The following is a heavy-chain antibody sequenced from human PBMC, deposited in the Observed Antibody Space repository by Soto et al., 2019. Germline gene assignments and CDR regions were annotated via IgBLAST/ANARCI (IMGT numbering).Heavy chain of an antibody. CDR3: AGSIAAAGTRPRTNYYYYGMDV. CDR2: IYYSGST. Sequence: PSETLSLTCTVSGGSISSYYWSWIRQPPGKGLEWIGYIYYSGSTNYNPSLKSRVTISVDTSKNQFSLKLSSVTAADTAVYYCAGSIAAAGTRPRTNYYYYGMDVWGQGTTVTVSS. CDR1: GGSISSYY. J-gene: IGHJ6*02. V-gene: IGHV4-59*01. D-gene: IGHD6-13*01.